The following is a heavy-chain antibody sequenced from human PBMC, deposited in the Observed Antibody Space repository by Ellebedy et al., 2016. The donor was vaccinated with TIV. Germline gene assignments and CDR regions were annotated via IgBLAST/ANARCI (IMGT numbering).Heavy chain of an antibody. V-gene: IGHV4-59*01. CDR3: ARLGSDCSSWTLDY. Sequence: SETLSLXCAVYGGSFSGYYWSWIRQPPGKGLEWIGYIYYSGSTNYNPSLKSRVTISVDTSKNQFSLKLSSVTAADTAVYYSARLGSDCSSWTLDYWGQGTLVTVSS. J-gene: IGHJ4*02. CDR2: IYYSGST. D-gene: IGHD6-13*01. CDR1: GGSFSGYY.